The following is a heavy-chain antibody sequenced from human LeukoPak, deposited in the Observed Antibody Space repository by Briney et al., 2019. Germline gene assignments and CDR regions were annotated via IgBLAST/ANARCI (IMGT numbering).Heavy chain of an antibody. CDR1: GFTFSSYA. CDR2: ISGSGGST. Sequence: GGSLRLSCAASGFTFSSYAMSWGRQAPGKGLEWVSTISGSGGSTYYADSAKGRFTISRDNSKNTLYLQMNSLRAEDTAVYYCAKTRSGYDSRYSYYYMDVWGKGTTVTVSS. V-gene: IGHV3-23*01. CDR3: AKTRSGYDSRYSYYYMDV. J-gene: IGHJ6*03. D-gene: IGHD5-12*01.